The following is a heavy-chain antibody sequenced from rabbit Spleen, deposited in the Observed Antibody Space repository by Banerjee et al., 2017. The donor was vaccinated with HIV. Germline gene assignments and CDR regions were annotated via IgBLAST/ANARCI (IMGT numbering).Heavy chain of an antibody. CDR2: IDPIFHIT. D-gene: IGHD4-1*01. V-gene: IGHV1S47*01. Sequence: QEQLVESGGGLVQPGGSLKLPCKASEFDFSSYGVSWVRQAPGKGLEWIGYIDPIFHITTYANWVNGRFSISRENTQNTVYLQLNSLTAADTATYFCVREVAARFNLWGPGTLVTVS. J-gene: IGHJ4*01. CDR3: VREVAARFNL. CDR1: EFDFSSYG.